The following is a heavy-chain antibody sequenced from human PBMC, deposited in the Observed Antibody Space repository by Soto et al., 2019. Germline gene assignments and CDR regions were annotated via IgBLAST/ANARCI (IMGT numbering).Heavy chain of an antibody. Sequence: PGGSLRLSCAASGFTFSSYGMHWVRQAPGKGLEWVAVISYDGSNKYYADSVKGRFTISRDNSKNTLYLQMNSLRAEDTAVYYCAKWEQWLADWGQGTLVTVSS. CDR3: AKWEQWLAD. CDR2: ISYDGSNK. J-gene: IGHJ4*02. V-gene: IGHV3-30*18. D-gene: IGHD6-19*01. CDR1: GFTFSSYG.